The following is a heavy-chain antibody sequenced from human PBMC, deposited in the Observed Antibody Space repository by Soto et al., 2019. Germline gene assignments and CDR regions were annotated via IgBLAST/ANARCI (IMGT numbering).Heavy chain of an antibody. CDR2: IYPGDSDT. J-gene: IGHJ5*02. Sequence: GESLKISCKGSGYSFTSYWIGWVRQMPGKGLEWMGIIYPGDSDTRYSPSFQGQVTISADKSISTAYLQWSSLKASDTAMYYCARQGCSSTSCSPFDPWGQGTLVTVSS. D-gene: IGHD2-2*01. V-gene: IGHV5-51*01. CDR1: GYSFTSYW. CDR3: ARQGCSSTSCSPFDP.